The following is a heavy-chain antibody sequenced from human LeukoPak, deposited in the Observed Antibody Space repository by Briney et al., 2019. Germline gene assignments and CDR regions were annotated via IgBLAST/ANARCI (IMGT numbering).Heavy chain of an antibody. Sequence: SVTLSLTFTVSGGSISSGDYYWSWIRPPPGKGLEWIGYVYYSGSTYYNPSLKSRVTISVDTSKNQFSLKLSSVTAADTAVYYCARGGYCSSTSCYPIYRFDPWGQGTLVTVSS. J-gene: IGHJ5*02. CDR2: VYYSGST. CDR1: GGSISSGDYY. V-gene: IGHV4-30-4*08. D-gene: IGHD2-2*01. CDR3: ARGGYCSSTSCYPIYRFDP.